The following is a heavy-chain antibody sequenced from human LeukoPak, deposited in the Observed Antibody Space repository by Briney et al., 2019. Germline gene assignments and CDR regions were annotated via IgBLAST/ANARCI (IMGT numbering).Heavy chain of an antibody. J-gene: IGHJ4*02. CDR1: GGSLGDYE. CDR3: ARGPIDSDHDFDY. Sequence: SETLSLTCGVYGGSLGDYEWSWIRQPPGGGLEWLGQVNPSAFATYGSPIKRPVTISRDMPKNQISLRVASVTAADAGVYYCARGPIDSDHDFDYWGQGALVTVSS. V-gene: IGHV4-34*01. D-gene: IGHD2-21*02. CDR2: VNPSAFA.